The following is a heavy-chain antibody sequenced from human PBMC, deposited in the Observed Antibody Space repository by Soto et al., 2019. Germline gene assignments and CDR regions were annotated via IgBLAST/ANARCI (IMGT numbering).Heavy chain of an antibody. Sequence: PGGSRRLSCAASGFAFGDYRMNWVRQAPGKGLEWVSSISSSSFSIHYAYLVKGRFTISRDNAKNSLYLKMNRLRAEDTAVYYCARVRSLSLFRFLADIIDVWGQGTTVTVSS. V-gene: IGHV3-21*01. CDR2: ISSSSFSI. J-gene: IGHJ6*02. D-gene: IGHD3-3*01. CDR1: GFAFGDYR. CDR3: ARVRSLSLFRFLADIIDV.